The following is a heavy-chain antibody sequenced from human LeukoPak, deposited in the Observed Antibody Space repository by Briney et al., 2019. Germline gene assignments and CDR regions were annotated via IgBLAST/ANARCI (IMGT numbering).Heavy chain of an antibody. CDR1: GGSITYSHYY. J-gene: IGHJ6*02. CDR3: ARAHLTPLAVAGTRIYYYGMDV. V-gene: IGHV4-39*07. CDR2: INHSGST. Sequence: PSETLSLTCSVSGGSITYSHYYWGWVRQPPGKGLEWIGEINHSGSTNYNPSLKSRVTISVDTSKNQFSLKLSSVTAADTAVYYCARAHLTPLAVAGTRIYYYGMDVWGQGTTVTVSS. D-gene: IGHD6-19*01.